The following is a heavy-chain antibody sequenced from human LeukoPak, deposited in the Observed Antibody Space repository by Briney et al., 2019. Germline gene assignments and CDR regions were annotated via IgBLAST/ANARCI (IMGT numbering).Heavy chain of an antibody. Sequence: GGSLRLSCAASGFTFSSYAMGWVRQAPGKGLEWVSAISGSGGSTYYADSVKGRFTISRDNSKNTLYLQMNSLRAEDTAVYYCATRTTVTIRGDYWGQGTLVTVSS. CDR1: GFTFSSYA. V-gene: IGHV3-23*01. D-gene: IGHD4-17*01. J-gene: IGHJ4*02. CDR3: ATRTTVTIRGDY. CDR2: ISGSGGST.